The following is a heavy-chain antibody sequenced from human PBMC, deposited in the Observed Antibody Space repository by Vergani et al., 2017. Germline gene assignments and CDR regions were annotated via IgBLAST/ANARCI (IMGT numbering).Heavy chain of an antibody. CDR1: GFTFSSYG. CDR2: ISYDGSNK. D-gene: IGHD2-2*01. J-gene: IGHJ4*02. Sequence: QVQLVESGGGVVQPGRSLRLSCAASGFTFSSYGMHWVRQAPGKGLEWVAVISYDGSNKYYADSVKGRFTISRDNSKNTLYLQMNSLRAEDTAVYYCARGWRDCSSTSCSYYFDYWGQGTLVTVSS. CDR3: ARGWRDCSSTSCSYYFDY. V-gene: IGHV3-30*03.